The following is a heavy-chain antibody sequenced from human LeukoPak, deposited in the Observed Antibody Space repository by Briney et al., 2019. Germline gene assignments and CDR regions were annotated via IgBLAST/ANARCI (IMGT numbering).Heavy chain of an antibody. CDR1: GFTFSSYA. CDR3: ARGEGVDTAMVPKNYYYYGMDV. CDR2: ISYDGSNK. D-gene: IGHD5-18*01. J-gene: IGHJ6*02. V-gene: IGHV3-30*04. Sequence: GGSLRLSCAASGFTFSSYAMHWVRQAPGKGLEWVAVISYDGSNKYYADSVKGRFTISRDNSKNTLYLQMNSLRAEDTAVYYCARGEGVDTAMVPKNYYYYGMDVWGQGTTVTVSS.